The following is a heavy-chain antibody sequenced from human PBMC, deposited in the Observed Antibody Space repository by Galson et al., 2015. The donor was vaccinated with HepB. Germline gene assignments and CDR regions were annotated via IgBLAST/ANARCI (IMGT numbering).Heavy chain of an antibody. D-gene: IGHD3-3*01. J-gene: IGHJ6*02. V-gene: IGHV1-8*01. CDR2: MNPNSGNT. Sequence: SVKVSCKASGYTFTSYDINWVRQATGQGLEWMGWMNPNSGNTGYAQKFQGRVTMTRNTSISTAYMELSSLRSEDTAVYYCARGPPSGVSYYDFWSGYLYYYYYYGMDVWGQGTTVTVSS. CDR1: GYTFTSYD. CDR3: ARGPPSGVSYYDFWSGYLYYYYYYGMDV.